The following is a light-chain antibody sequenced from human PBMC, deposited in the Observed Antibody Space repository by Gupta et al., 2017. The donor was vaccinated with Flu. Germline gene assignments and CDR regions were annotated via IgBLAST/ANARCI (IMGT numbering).Light chain of an antibody. CDR2: WGA. Sequence: AWYEQKQRRHPKLLLIWGATRESGVPDRLSGSGTGTNITITINSLQAEDVAVYYCRKYYSFPRTFGQGTKLEIK. J-gene: IGKJ2*01. V-gene: IGKV4-1*01. CDR3: RKYYSFPRT.